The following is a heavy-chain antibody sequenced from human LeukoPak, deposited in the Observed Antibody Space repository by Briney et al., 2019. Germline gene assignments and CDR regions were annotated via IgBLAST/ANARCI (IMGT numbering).Heavy chain of an antibody. J-gene: IGHJ1*01. CDR2: LSSSSRHI. V-gene: IGHV3-21*04. D-gene: IGHD4-17*01. Sequence: PGGSLRLSCAAPGFTFSSYSMKWVRPAPGEGLEWVSSLSSSSRHIYYADSVKGRFTIFRDDAKNSLFLQMDSLRVEDTAMYYCVRDFSTVTTAYLHHWGQGTLLTVSS. CDR3: VRDFSTVTTAYLHH. CDR1: GFTFSSYS.